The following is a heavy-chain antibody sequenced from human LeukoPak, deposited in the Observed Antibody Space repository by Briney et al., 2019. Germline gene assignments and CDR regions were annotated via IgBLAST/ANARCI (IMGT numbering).Heavy chain of an antibody. D-gene: IGHD2-2*01. CDR3: ARSGCSSTSCLFDP. CDR2: IYTSGST. V-gene: IGHV4-4*07. CDR1: GGSISSYY. J-gene: IGHJ5*02. Sequence: SETLSLTCTVSGGSISSYYWSWIRQPAGKGLEWIGRIYTSGSTNYNPSLKSRVTMSVDTSKNQSSLKLSSVTAADTAVYYCARSGCSSTSCLFDPWGQGTLVTVSS.